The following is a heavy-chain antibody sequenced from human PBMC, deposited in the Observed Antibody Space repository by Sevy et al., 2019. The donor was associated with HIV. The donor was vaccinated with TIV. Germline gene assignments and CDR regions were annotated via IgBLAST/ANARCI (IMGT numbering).Heavy chain of an antibody. CDR1: GYYFTGYY. Sequence: ASVKVSCKASGYYFTGYYVHWVRQAPGQGLEWMGWINPNGGGTNIGQKFHGRVTMSRDTSITTAYMELIRLRYNDTGVYYCARSVYGSGTYLNDYWGQGTLVTVSS. CDR2: INPNGGGT. D-gene: IGHD3-10*01. V-gene: IGHV1-2*02. CDR3: ARSVYGSGTYLNDY. J-gene: IGHJ4*02.